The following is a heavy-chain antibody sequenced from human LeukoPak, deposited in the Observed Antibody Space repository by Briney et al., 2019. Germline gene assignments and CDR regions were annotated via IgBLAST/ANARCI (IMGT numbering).Heavy chain of an antibody. CDR3: ARDLEIVITPGDDFDY. J-gene: IGHJ4*02. CDR2: INRDGSHT. V-gene: IGHV3-74*01. Sequence: PGGSLRLSCAASGFTFSSYWMHWVRRAPGKGLVWVSRINRDGSHTSYADSVKGRFTISRDNAKNTLYLQMNSLRAEDTAVYYCARDLEIVITPGDDFDYWGQGTLVTVSS. D-gene: IGHD4-23*01. CDR1: GFTFSSYW.